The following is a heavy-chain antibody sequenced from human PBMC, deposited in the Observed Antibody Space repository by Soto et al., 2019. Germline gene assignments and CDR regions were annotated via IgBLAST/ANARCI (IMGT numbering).Heavy chain of an antibody. Sequence: SETLSLTCTVSGDSISSASYFWGWIRQPPGKGLEWIGSIHYSGSTYYNPSLKSRVTISVDTSKNQFSLNLSSVTAADTAVYYCARHSGGWLNFDYWGQGTLVTVSS. J-gene: IGHJ4*02. CDR1: GDSISSASYF. D-gene: IGHD3-16*01. CDR3: ARHSGGWLNFDY. CDR2: IHYSGST. V-gene: IGHV4-39*01.